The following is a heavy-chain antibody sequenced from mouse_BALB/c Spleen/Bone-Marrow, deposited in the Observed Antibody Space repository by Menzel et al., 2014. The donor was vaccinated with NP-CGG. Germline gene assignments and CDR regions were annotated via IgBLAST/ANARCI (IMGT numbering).Heavy chain of an antibody. J-gene: IGHJ1*01. V-gene: IGHV10-1*02. CDR2: IRSKSNYFAT. CDR1: GFTFNTYA. CDR3: VRQREWYFDF. Sequence: VQLKESGGGLVQPKGSLRLSCAASGFTFNTYAMSWVRQAPGKGLEWVARIRSKSNYFATHYADSVKDRFTISRDNSRNIIHLQIHSFKTEDIAIYYCVRQREWYFDFWGEGTTVTVSS.